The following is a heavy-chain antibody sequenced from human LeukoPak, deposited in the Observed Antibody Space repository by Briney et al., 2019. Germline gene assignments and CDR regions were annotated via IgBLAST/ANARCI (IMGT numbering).Heavy chain of an antibody. J-gene: IGHJ4*02. CDR3: ARGSSGRDPLGDY. CDR2: INPNGGSI. Sequence: ASVKVSCKASGYTFTTYYMHWVRQAPGQGLEWMGVINPNGGSINYAQKFQGRVTMTRDMSTSTVYMELSSLRSEDTAVYYCARGSSGRDPLGDYWGQGTLVTVSS. CDR1: GYTFTTYY. V-gene: IGHV1-46*01. D-gene: IGHD1-26*01.